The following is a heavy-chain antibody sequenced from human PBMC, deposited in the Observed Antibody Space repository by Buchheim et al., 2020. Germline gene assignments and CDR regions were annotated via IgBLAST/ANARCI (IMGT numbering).Heavy chain of an antibody. CDR2: VYHDGST. CDR3: ARGFSAYDLYFDY. J-gene: IGHJ4*02. V-gene: IGHV4-59*01. Sequence: QVQLQESGPGLVKPSETLSLTCTVSGGAISSYYWNWIRQSPGKGLEWIGYVYHDGSTSYNAALKSRVAMSVETSKNRFSLKLTSVTAADTAVYYCARGFSAYDLYFDYWGQGT. D-gene: IGHD5-12*01. CDR1: GGAISSYY.